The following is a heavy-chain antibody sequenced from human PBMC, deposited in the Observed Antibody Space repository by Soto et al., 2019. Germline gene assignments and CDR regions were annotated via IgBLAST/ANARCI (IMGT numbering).Heavy chain of an antibody. V-gene: IGHV1-69*13. D-gene: IGHD2-8*01. Sequence: ASVKVSCKASGGTFSSYAISWVRQAPGQGLEWMGGIIPIFGTANYAQKFQGRVTITADESTSTAYMELSSLRSEDTAVYYCARESDPNGAFDIWGQGTMVTVSS. J-gene: IGHJ3*02. CDR3: ARESDPNGAFDI. CDR2: IIPIFGTA. CDR1: GGTFSSYA.